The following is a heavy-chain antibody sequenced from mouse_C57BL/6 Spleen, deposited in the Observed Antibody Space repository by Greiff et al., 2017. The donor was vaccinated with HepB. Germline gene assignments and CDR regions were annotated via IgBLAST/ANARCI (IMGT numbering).Heavy chain of an antibody. V-gene: IGHV1-20*01. CDR3: ARRGNDAYFDY. J-gene: IGHJ2*01. Sequence: VQLQQSGPELVKPGDSVKISCKASGYSFTGYFMNWVMQSHGKSLEWIGRINPYNGDTFYNQKFKGMATLTVDKSSSTAHMELRSLTSEDSAVYYCARRGNDAYFDYWGQGTTLTVSS. CDR1: GYSFTGYF. CDR2: INPYNGDT.